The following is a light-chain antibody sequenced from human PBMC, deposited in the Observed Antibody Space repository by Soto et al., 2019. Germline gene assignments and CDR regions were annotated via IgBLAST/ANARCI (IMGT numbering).Light chain of an antibody. Sequence: QSALTQPASVSGSPGQSITISCTGTSSDVGTYTLVSWYQQHPGKAPKVMIYEGNKRPSGVPNRFSGSKSGNTASLTISGLQAEDEAEYYCCSYAGGSTFVFGTGTKLTVL. J-gene: IGLJ1*01. CDR3: CSYAGGSTFV. CDR1: SSDVGTYTL. V-gene: IGLV2-23*01. CDR2: EGN.